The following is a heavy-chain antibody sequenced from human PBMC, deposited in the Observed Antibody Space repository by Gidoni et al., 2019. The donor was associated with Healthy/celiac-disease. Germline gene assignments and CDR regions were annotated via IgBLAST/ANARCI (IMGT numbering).Heavy chain of an antibody. D-gene: IGHD7-27*01. V-gene: IGHV4-59*01. Sequence: QVQLQESGPGLVTPSETLSLTCTVSGGSISSYYWSWTRQPPGKGLEWIGYIYYSGSTNYNPSLKSRVTISVDTSKNQFSLKLSSVTAADTAVYYCAREKAGSGPNWGYYYYYYGMDVWGQGTTVTVSS. J-gene: IGHJ6*02. CDR3: AREKAGSGPNWGYYYYYYGMDV. CDR1: GGSISSYY. CDR2: IYYSGST.